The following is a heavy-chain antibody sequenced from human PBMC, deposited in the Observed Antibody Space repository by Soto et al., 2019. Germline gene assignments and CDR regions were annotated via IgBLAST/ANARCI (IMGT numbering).Heavy chain of an antibody. Sequence: SETLSLTCTVSGGSISSYYWSWIRQPPGKGLEWIGYIYYSGSTNYNPSLKSRVTISVDTSKNQFSLKLSSVTAADTAVYYCARDGGVPAAGNYYYYGMDVWGQGTMVTVSS. CDR3: ARDGGVPAAGNYYYYGMDV. J-gene: IGHJ6*02. CDR2: IYYSGST. CDR1: GGSISSYY. V-gene: IGHV4-59*01. D-gene: IGHD6-13*01.